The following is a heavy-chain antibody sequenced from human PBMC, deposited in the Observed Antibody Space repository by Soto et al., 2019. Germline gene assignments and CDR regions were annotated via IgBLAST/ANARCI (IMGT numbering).Heavy chain of an antibody. V-gene: IGHV1-58*01. CDR2: IVVGSGNT. Sequence: QMQLVQSGPEVKKPGTSVKVSCKASGFTFTSSAVQWVRQARGQRLEWIGWIVVGSGNTNYAQKFQERVTITRDMSTSTAYMELSSLRSEDTAVYYCAAGTPNTSYSPRGTRYYGMDVWGQGTTVTVSS. CDR1: GFTFTSSA. D-gene: IGHD3-16*01. CDR3: AAGTPNTSYSPRGTRYYGMDV. J-gene: IGHJ6*02.